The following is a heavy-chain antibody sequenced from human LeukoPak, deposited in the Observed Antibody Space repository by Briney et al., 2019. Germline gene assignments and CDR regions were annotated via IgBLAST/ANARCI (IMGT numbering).Heavy chain of an antibody. J-gene: IGHJ4*02. D-gene: IGHD4-17*01. Sequence: KPSETLSLTCTVSGDSINNYYWSWIRQPPGKGLEWIAYMYNSGSTNYNPSLKSRVTISVDTSKNQFSLKLSSLTAADTAIYYCARGIESYGDYGYWGQGILVTVSS. CDR1: GDSINNYY. CDR3: ARGIESYGDYGY. CDR2: MYNSGST. V-gene: IGHV4-59*01.